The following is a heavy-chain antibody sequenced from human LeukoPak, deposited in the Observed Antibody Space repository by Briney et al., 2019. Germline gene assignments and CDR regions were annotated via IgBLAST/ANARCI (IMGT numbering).Heavy chain of an antibody. J-gene: IGHJ4*02. CDR2: IWYDGSKK. CDR3: ATLYSRFDY. V-gene: IGHV3-33*08. CDR1: GFTLSSYG. D-gene: IGHD6-13*01. Sequence: PGGSLRLSCAASGFTLSSYGMHWVRQAPGKGLEWVAVIWYDGSKKYYADSVKGRFTISRDNSKNTLYLQMNSLRAEDTAVYYCATLYSRFDYWGQGTLVTVSS.